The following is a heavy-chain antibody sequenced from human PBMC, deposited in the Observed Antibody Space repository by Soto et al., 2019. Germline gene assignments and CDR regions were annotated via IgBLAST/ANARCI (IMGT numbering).Heavy chain of an antibody. CDR2: IIPIFGTA. J-gene: IGHJ6*02. CDR3: ARDDVDTAMVSYGMDV. CDR1: GGTFSSYA. D-gene: IGHD5-18*01. V-gene: IGHV1-69*12. Sequence: QVQLVQSGAEVKKPGSSVKVSCKASGGTFSSYAISWVRQAPGQGLEWMGGIIPIFGTANYAQKFQGRVTITADESTSTAYMELGSLRSEDTAVYYCARDDVDTAMVSYGMDVWGQGTTVTVSS.